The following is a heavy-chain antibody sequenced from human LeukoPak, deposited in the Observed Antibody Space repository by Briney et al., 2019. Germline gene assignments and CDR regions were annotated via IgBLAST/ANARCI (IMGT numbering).Heavy chain of an antibody. CDR2: ISSSGSTI. CDR1: GFTFSSYE. Sequence: TGGSLRRSSAASGFTFSSYEMNWVRQAPGKGLEWVSYISSSGSTIYYADSVKGRFTVSRDNAKNSLYLQMTNLRAEDTAVYYCAELGITMTGGVWGKGTTVTISS. J-gene: IGHJ6*04. V-gene: IGHV3-48*03. D-gene: IGHD3-10*02. CDR3: AELGITMTGGV.